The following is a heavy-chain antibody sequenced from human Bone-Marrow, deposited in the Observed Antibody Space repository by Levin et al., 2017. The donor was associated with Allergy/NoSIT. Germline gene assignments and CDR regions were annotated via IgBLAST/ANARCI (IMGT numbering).Heavy chain of an antibody. J-gene: IGHJ4*02. V-gene: IGHV4-59*01. CDR1: GDSTSRFY. D-gene: IGHD6-13*01. CDR3: ARATRSSLIYYFDY. CDR2: GYYSGST. Sequence: SETLSLTCTVSGDSTSRFYWSWIRQPPGRGLEWIGNGYYSGSTNYNPSLKSRVTILVDTSKNQFSLKLSSVTAADTAVYYCARATRSSLIYYFDYWGQGTLVTVSS.